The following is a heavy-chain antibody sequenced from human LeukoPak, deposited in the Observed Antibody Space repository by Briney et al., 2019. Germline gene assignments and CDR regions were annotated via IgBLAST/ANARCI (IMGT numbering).Heavy chain of an antibody. CDR3: ASSGWYSGYYYGMDV. Sequence: GRSLRLSCAASGFTVSSNYMSWVRQAPGKGLEWVSVIYSGGSTYYADSVKGRFTISRDNSKNTLYLQMNSLRAEDTAVYYCASSGWYSGYYYGMDVWGQGTTVTVSS. D-gene: IGHD6-19*01. J-gene: IGHJ6*02. CDR2: IYSGGST. CDR1: GFTVSSNY. V-gene: IGHV3-53*01.